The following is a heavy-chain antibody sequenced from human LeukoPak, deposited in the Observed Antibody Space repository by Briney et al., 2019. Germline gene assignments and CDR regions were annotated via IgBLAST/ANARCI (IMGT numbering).Heavy chain of an antibody. CDR3: AKVKGGSYYFDY. CDR1: GFTFSSYA. Sequence: QPGGSLRLSCAAPGFTFSSYAMSWVRQAPGKGLEWASAISGSGGSTYYADSVKGRFTISRDNSKNTLYLQTNSLRAEDTAVYYCAKVKGGSYYFDYWGQGTLVTVSS. V-gene: IGHV3-23*01. CDR2: ISGSGGST. D-gene: IGHD1-26*01. J-gene: IGHJ4*02.